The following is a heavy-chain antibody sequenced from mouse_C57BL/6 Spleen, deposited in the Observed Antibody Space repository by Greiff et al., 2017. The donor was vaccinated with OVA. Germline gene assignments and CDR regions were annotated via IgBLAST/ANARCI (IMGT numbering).Heavy chain of an antibody. J-gene: IGHJ2*01. CDR1: GYTFTSYW. CDR2: IDPSDSET. V-gene: IGHV1-52*01. Sequence: QVQLQQPGAELVRPGSSVKLSCKASGYTFTSYWMHWVKQRPIQGLEWIGNIDPSDSETHYNQKFKDKATLTVDKSSSTAYMQLSSLTSEDSAVYYCARRIYYYGSSYYFDYWGKGTTLTVSS. D-gene: IGHD1-1*01. CDR3: ARRIYYYGSSYYFDY.